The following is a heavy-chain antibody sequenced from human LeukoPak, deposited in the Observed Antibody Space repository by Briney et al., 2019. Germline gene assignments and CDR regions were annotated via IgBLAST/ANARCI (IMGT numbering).Heavy chain of an antibody. CDR3: ARVSTGGRYDY. CDR2: ILSTGST. J-gene: IGHJ4*02. V-gene: IGHV4-4*07. CDR1: DGSISSYY. Sequence: PSETLSLTCTVSDGSISSYYWSWIRQPAGKGLEWIGRILSTGSTNYNPSLKSRVTMSVDTSKNQFSLKLSSVTAADTAVYYCARVSTGGRYDYWGQGTLVTVSS. D-gene: IGHD1-14*01.